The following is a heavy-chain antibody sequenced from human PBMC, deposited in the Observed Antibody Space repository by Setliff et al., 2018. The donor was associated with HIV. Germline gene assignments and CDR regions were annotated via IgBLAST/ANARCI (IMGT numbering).Heavy chain of an antibody. D-gene: IGHD5-12*01. CDR1: EFSLSTSGVG. J-gene: IGHJ5*02. Sequence: SGPTLVNPTQTLTLTCTFSEFSLSTSGVGVGWIRQPPGKALEWLALIYWDDDKRYSPSLKNRLTITKDTSNNQGILTMTYMDPVDTATYYCAQRNGSESQNWFDPWGQGSLVTVSS. CDR2: IYWDDDK. V-gene: IGHV2-5*02. CDR3: AQRNGSESQNWFDP.